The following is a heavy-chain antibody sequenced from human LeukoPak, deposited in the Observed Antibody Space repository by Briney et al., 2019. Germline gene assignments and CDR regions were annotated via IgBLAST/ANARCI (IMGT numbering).Heavy chain of an antibody. CDR2: ISKSGDFT. CDR3: AKESAAAGYFDY. Sequence: GGSLRLSCAASEFTFSSSAMSWVRQAPGKGLEWASVISKSGDFTYYADSVKGRFTISRDSSKNTLNLQMNSLRAEDTAVYYCAKESAAAGYFDYWGLGTLVTVSS. J-gene: IGHJ4*01. CDR1: EFTFSSSA. V-gene: IGHV3-23*01. D-gene: IGHD6-13*01.